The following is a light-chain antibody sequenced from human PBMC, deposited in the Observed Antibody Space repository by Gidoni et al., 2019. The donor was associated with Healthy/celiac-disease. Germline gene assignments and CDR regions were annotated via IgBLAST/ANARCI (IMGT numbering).Light chain of an antibody. CDR2: AAS. CDR1: QGISSY. Sequence: AIRITQSPSSLSASTGDRVTITCRASQGISSYLAWYQQQPGKAPKLLIYAASTLQSGVPSRFSGSGSGTDFTLTISCLQSEDFATYYCQQYYSYPLPFGQGTRLEIK. J-gene: IGKJ5*01. V-gene: IGKV1-8*01. CDR3: QQYYSYPLP.